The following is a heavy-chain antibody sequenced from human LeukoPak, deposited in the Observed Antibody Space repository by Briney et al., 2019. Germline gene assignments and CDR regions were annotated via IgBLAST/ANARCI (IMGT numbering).Heavy chain of an antibody. J-gene: IGHJ4*02. Sequence: PSETLSLTCTVSGGSISSGGYYWSWIRQHPGKGLEWVGYIYYSGSTYYNPSLKSRVTISVDTSKNQFSLKLSSVTAADTAVYYCARAGGFFSPFGYWGQGTLVTVSS. CDR1: GGSISSGGYY. D-gene: IGHD3-3*01. V-gene: IGHV4-31*03. CDR2: IYYSGST. CDR3: ARAGGFFSPFGY.